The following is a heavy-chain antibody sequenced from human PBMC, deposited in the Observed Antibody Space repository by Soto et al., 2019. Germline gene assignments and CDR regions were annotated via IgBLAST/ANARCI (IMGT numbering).Heavy chain of an antibody. D-gene: IGHD5-18*01. J-gene: IGHJ6*03. V-gene: IGHV5-51*01. Sequence: LGESLKISCKGSGYSFTSYWIGWVRQMPGKGLEWMGIIYPGDSDTRYSPSFQGQVTISADKSISTAYLQWSSLKASDTAMYYCARHGRYRAGYSYGYPGQRSYYYYYMDVWGKGTTVTVSS. CDR3: ARHGRYRAGYSYGYPGQRSYYYYYMDV. CDR2: IYPGDSDT. CDR1: GYSFTSYW.